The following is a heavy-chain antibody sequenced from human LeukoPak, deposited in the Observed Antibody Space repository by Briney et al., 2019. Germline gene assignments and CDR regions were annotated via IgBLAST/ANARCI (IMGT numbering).Heavy chain of an antibody. CDR3: AKRMGYDFGHFDY. J-gene: IGHJ4*02. CDR2: ISNSGGRT. CDR1: GLTFSNYA. V-gene: IGHV3-23*01. Sequence: PGGSLRLSCAASGLTFSNYAVGWVRQAPWRGLEWVSAISNSGGRTYYADSVKGRFTISRDNSKNTLYLQMNSLRDDDAGVYYCAKRMGYDFGHFDYWGQGALVTVSS. D-gene: IGHD2/OR15-2a*01.